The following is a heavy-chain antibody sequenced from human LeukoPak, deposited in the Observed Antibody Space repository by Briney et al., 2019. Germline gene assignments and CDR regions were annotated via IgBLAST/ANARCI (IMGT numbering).Heavy chain of an antibody. J-gene: IGHJ4*02. CDR2: IYSSGST. CDR3: VRQHDSSGYFYSHFDY. CDR1: GGSISSSSYY. D-gene: IGHD3-22*01. Sequence: PSETLSLTCTVSGGSISSSSYYWSWIRQPAGKGLEWIGRIYSSGSTNYNPSLKSRVTMSVDTSKNQFSLKLSSVTAADTAVFYCVRQHDSSGYFYSHFDYWGQGTLVTVSS. V-gene: IGHV4-61*02.